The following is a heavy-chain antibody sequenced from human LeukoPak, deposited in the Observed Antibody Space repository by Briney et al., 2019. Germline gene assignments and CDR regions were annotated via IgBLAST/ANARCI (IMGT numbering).Heavy chain of an antibody. Sequence: PSETLSLTCTVSGDSISSSRHSWGWIRQPPGKGLEWIGSISYSGSTYYNPSLKTRVTMSVDTSENQFSLKLSSVTAAVSTVYYCVRIYCTSTSCYGDSYYGMDVWGQGTTVTVSS. CDR2: ISYSGST. J-gene: IGHJ6*02. CDR3: VRIYCTSTSCYGDSYYGMDV. CDR1: GDSISSSRHS. V-gene: IGHV4-39*01. D-gene: IGHD2-2*01.